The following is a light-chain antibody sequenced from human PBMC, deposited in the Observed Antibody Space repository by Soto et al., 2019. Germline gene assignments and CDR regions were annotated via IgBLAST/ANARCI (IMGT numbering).Light chain of an antibody. CDR1: QSLLHSNGYNY. V-gene: IGKV2-28*01. CDR3: MQALQTPPT. CDR2: LGS. J-gene: IGKJ1*01. Sequence: DIVMTQSPLSLPVTPGEPASISCGSSQSLLHSNGYNYLDWYLQKPGQSPQLLIYLGSNRASGVPDRFSGSGSSTDFTLKISRVEAEDVGVYYCMQALQTPPTFGQGTKVEIK.